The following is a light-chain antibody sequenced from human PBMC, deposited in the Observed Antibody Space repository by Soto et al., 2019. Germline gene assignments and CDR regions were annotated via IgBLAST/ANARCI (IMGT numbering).Light chain of an antibody. Sequence: EIVLTQSPGTLSLSPGERATLSCRASQSVSSSYLAWYQQKPGQAPRLLIYGASSRATAIPDRFSGSGSGTDFTLTISRLEPEDVGVYYCQQYGSSPYTFGQGTKLEIK. CDR3: QQYGSSPYT. J-gene: IGKJ2*01. CDR2: GAS. CDR1: QSVSSSY. V-gene: IGKV3-20*01.